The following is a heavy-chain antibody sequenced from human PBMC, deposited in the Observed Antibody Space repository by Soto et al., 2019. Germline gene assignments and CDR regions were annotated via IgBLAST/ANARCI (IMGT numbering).Heavy chain of an antibody. V-gene: IGHV3-23*01. Sequence: GGSLRLSCAASGFTFSSYAMSWVRQAPGKGLEWVSAISGSGGSTYYADSVKGRFTISRDNSKNTLYLQMNSLRAEDTAVYYCAKVPTFGGVIAVNWFDPWGQGTLVTVS. CDR2: ISGSGGST. CDR1: GFTFSSYA. D-gene: IGHD3-16*02. CDR3: AKVPTFGGVIAVNWFDP. J-gene: IGHJ5*02.